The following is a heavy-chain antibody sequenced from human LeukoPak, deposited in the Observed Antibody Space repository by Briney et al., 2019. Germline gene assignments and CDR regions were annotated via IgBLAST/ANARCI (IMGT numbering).Heavy chain of an antibody. CDR2: INHSGST. CDR3: ARSGVGYCSSTSCYKYQNWFDP. Sequence: SETLSLTCAVYGGSFSGYYWSWIRQPPGKGLEWIGEINHSGSTNYNPSLKSRVTISVDTSKNQFSLKLSFVTAADTAVYYCARSGVGYCSSTSCYKYQNWFDPWGQGTLVTVSS. CDR1: GGSFSGYY. V-gene: IGHV4-34*01. J-gene: IGHJ5*02. D-gene: IGHD2-2*02.